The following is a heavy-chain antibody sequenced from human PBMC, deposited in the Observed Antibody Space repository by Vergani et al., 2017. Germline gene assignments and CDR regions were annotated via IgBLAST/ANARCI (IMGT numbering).Heavy chain of an antibody. CDR1: GFTFTDYG. D-gene: IGHD6-13*01. J-gene: IGHJ4*01. Sequence: EVQLVESGGGLEQPGRSLRLSCRASGFTFTDYGISWVRQAPGKGLEWVGFVRNKEDGGTPEHSASVKGRFTISRDDTKAIAYLQMNSLKTEDKAVYYCTTGFPGSSWSTYWGQGTLVTVSS. CDR2: VRNKEDGGTP. CDR3: TTGFPGSSWSTY. V-gene: IGHV3-49*04.